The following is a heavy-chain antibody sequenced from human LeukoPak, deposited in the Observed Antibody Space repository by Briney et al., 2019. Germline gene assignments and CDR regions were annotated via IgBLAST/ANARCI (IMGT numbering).Heavy chain of an antibody. CDR2: MNPNSGNT. J-gene: IGHJ5*02. CDR3: ARGRRFLEWLSPHNWFDP. D-gene: IGHD3-3*01. V-gene: IGHV1-8*01. Sequence: ASVKVSCKASGYTFTSYDINWVRQATGQGLEWMGWMNPNSGNTGYAQKLQGRVTMTRNTSISTAYMELSSLRSEDTAVYYCARGRRFLEWLSPHNWFDPWGQGTLVTVSS. CDR1: GYTFTSYD.